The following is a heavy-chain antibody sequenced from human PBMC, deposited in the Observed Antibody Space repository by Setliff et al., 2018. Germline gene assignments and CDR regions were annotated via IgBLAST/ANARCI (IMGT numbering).Heavy chain of an antibody. J-gene: IGHJ5*02. Sequence: GGSLRLSCAASGFTFSSYSVSWVRQAPGKGLEWVASINEDGSEKYYVDSVKGRFTISRDNAKNSLYLQMNSLGAEDTALYYCAKGRTPYSRSWDGWFDPWGQGTLVTVSS. CDR1: GFTFSSYS. CDR2: INEDGSEK. D-gene: IGHD6-13*01. V-gene: IGHV3-7*03. CDR3: AKGRTPYSRSWDGWFDP.